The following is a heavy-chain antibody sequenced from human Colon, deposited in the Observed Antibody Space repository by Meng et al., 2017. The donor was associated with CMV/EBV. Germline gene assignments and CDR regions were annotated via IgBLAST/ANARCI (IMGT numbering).Heavy chain of an antibody. D-gene: IGHD1-1*01. CDR3: ARHTTLDDWFDP. Sequence: GESLKISCRGSGYTFTSHWIAWVRQKPGKGLEWMGFIYPADSDTAYSPSVQGQVTISVDKSSDTVYLQWDSLKASDTATYYCARHTTLDDWFDPWGQGTMVTV. J-gene: IGHJ5*02. V-gene: IGHV5-51*01. CDR2: IYPADSDT. CDR1: GYTFTSHW.